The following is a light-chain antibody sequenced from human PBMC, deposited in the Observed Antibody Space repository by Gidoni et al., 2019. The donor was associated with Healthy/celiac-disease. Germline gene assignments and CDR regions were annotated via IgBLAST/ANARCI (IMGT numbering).Light chain of an antibody. CDR3: QQYYSTPLT. J-gene: IGKJ4*01. CDR2: WAS. Sequence: DIVLTQSPDSLAVSLCERAPINCNASQSVLYSSNNKNYLAWYQQKPGQPPKLLIYWASTRESGVPDRVSGSGSGTDFTLTISSLQAEDVAVYYCQQYYSTPLTFGGGTKVEIK. CDR1: QSVLYSSNNKNY. V-gene: IGKV4-1*01.